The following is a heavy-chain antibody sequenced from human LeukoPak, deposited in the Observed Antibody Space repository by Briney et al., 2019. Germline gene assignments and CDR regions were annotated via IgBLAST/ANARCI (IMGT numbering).Heavy chain of an antibody. CDR1: GFTFSSYA. J-gene: IGHJ6*02. CDR2: ISGSGGST. CDR3: AKDLLSSYYDFWSGYYPTLYYYGMDV. V-gene: IGHV3-23*01. Sequence: GGSLRLSCAASGFTFSSYAMSWVRQAPGKGLEWVSAISGSGGSTYYADSVKGRFTISRDNSKNTLYLQMNSLRAEDTAVYYCAKDLLSSYYDFWSGYYPTLYYYGMDVWGQGTTVTVSS. D-gene: IGHD3-3*01.